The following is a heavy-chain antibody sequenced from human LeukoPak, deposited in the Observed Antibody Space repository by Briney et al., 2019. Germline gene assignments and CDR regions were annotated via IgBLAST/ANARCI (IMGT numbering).Heavy chain of an antibody. CDR3: ARFGYVAAVDL. Sequence: GGSLRLSCAASGFSFSAYWMTWVRQAPGTGLEWVANINPAGTETYYVDPVKGRFTISRDNAKNLIYLQMNSLRAEDTAVYYCARFGYVAAVDLWGRGTLVTVSS. CDR2: INPAGTET. D-gene: IGHD2-15*01. V-gene: IGHV3-7*01. J-gene: IGHJ4*02. CDR1: GFSFSAYW.